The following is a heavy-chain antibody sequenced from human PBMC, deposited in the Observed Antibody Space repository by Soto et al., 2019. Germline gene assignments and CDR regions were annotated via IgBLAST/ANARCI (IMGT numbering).Heavy chain of an antibody. Sequence: GESLKISCKSSGYSFTSSWIAWVRQMPGKGLERMGIIYPGDSDTRYSPSFQGQVTISADRSITTTYLQWSSLKASDTAVYYCARLFDTSGWYDYWGQGTLVTVSS. CDR1: GYSFTSSW. J-gene: IGHJ4*02. CDR3: ARLFDTSGWYDY. CDR2: IYPGDSDT. D-gene: IGHD6-19*01. V-gene: IGHV5-51*01.